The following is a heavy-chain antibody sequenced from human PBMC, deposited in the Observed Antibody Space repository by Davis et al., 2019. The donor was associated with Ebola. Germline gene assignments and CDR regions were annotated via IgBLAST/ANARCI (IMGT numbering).Heavy chain of an antibody. CDR3: ANSQPGYYYYYGLDV. V-gene: IGHV3-21*04. CDR2: ISSSSSYI. CDR1: GFTFSSYA. J-gene: IGHJ6*02. Sequence: PGGSLRLSCAASGFTFSSYAMSWVRQAPGKGLEWVSSISSSSSYIYYADSVKGRFTISRDNSKNTLYLQMNSLRAEDTAVYYCANSQPGYYYYYGLDVWGQGTTVTVSS. D-gene: IGHD2-15*01.